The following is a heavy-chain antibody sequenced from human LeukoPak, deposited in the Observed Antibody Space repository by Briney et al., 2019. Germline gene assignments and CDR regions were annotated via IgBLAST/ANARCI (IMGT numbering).Heavy chain of an antibody. CDR2: ISGSGGST. D-gene: IGHD6-19*01. V-gene: IGHV3-23*01. Sequence: GGSLRLSCAASGFTFSTYAMSCVRQAPGKGLERVSAISGSGGSTYYADSVKGRFTISRDNSKNTLYLQMNSLRAEDTAVYYCAKSLSSVAGTVYWGQGTLITVSS. CDR3: AKSLSSVAGTVY. J-gene: IGHJ4*02. CDR1: GFTFSTYA.